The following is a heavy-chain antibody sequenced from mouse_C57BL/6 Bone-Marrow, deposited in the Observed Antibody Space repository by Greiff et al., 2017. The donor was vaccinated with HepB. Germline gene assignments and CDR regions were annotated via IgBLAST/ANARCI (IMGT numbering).Heavy chain of an antibody. D-gene: IGHD1-1*01. CDR3: ASTVVGYFDG. CDR2: ISDGGSYT. Sequence: EVQGVESGGGLVKPGGSLKLSCAASGFTFSSYAMSWVRQTPAKRLEWVATISDGGSYTYYPDNVKGRFTISRDNARNNLYLQMSHLKSEDTAMYYCASTVVGYFDGWGTGTTVTVSS. CDR1: GFTFSSYA. V-gene: IGHV5-4*01. J-gene: IGHJ1*03.